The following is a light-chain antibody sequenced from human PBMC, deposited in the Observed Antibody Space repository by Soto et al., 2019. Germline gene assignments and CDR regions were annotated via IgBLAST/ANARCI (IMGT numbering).Light chain of an antibody. CDR3: QQYGSSPWT. Sequence: DIVLTQSPGTLSLYPGERATLSCRASQSVSSSYLAWYQQKPGQAPRLLIYGASSRATGIPDRFSGSGSGTDFNLTISRLEPEDFAVYYCQQYGSSPWTFGQGTKVEIK. V-gene: IGKV3-20*01. J-gene: IGKJ1*01. CDR2: GAS. CDR1: QSVSSSY.